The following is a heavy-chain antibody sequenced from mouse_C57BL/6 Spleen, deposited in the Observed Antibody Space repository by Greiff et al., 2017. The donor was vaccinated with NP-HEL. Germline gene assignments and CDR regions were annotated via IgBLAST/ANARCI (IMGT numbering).Heavy chain of an antibody. J-gene: IGHJ4*01. CDR2: IYPSDSET. V-gene: IGHV1-61*01. CDR1: GYTFTSYW. Sequence: VQLQQSGAELVRPGSSVKLSCKASGYTFTSYWMDWVKQRPGQGLEWIGNIYPSDSETHYNQKFKDKATLTVDKSSSTAYMQLSSLTSEDSAVYYCARRVAPYYYAMDYWGQGTSVTVSS. CDR3: ARRVAPYYYAMDY. D-gene: IGHD1-1*02.